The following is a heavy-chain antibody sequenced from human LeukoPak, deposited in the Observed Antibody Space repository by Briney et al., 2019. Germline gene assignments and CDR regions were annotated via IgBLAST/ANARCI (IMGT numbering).Heavy chain of an antibody. CDR2: IIPIFGTA. Sequence: GASVKVSCKASGGTFSSYAISWVRQAPGQGLDWMGGIIPIFGTANYAQKFQGRVTITADESPSTAYIELSSLSSEETAVYYCARQAGGDYGDPVFDYWGQGTLVTVSS. J-gene: IGHJ4*02. D-gene: IGHD4-17*01. V-gene: IGHV1-69*13. CDR3: ARQAGGDYGDPVFDY. CDR1: GGTFSSYA.